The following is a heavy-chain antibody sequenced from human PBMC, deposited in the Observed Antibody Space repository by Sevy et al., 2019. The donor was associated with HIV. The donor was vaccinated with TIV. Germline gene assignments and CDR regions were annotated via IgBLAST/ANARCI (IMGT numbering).Heavy chain of an antibody. V-gene: IGHV3-23*01. Sequence: GGSLRLSCAASGFTFSSYAMSWVRQAPGKGLEWVSAISGSGGSTYYADSVKGRFTIPRDNSKNTLYLQMNSLRAEDTAVYYCAKEGDSSGWYGGAYYFDYWGQGTLVTVSS. CDR1: GFTFSSYA. J-gene: IGHJ4*02. D-gene: IGHD6-19*01. CDR3: AKEGDSSGWYGGAYYFDY. CDR2: ISGSGGST.